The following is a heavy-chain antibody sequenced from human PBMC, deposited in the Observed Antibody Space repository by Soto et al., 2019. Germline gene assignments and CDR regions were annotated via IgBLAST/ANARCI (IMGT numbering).Heavy chain of an antibody. CDR3: ARGSRWVGIAANTVKKGDYYYYGMDV. Sequence: GASVKVSCKASGGTFSSYAISWVRQAPGQGLEWMGGIIPIFGTANYAQKFQGRVTITADESTSTAYMELSSLRSEDTAVYYCARGSRWVGIAANTVKKGDYYYYGMDVWGQGTKVTVSS. CDR2: IIPIFGTA. CDR1: GGTFSSYA. J-gene: IGHJ6*02. V-gene: IGHV1-69*13. D-gene: IGHD6-13*01.